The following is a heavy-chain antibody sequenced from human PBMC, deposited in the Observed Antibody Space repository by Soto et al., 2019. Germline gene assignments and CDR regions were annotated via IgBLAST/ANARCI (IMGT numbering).Heavy chain of an antibody. J-gene: IGHJ4*02. Sequence: SETLSLTCSVSGGSISSSSYYWGWIRQPPGKGLEWIGSIYYSGSTYNNPSLKSRVTISVDTSKNQFSLKLSSVTATDTAVYYCARQEGASVTTLKYFDYWGQGTLVTVSS. V-gene: IGHV4-39*01. D-gene: IGHD4-17*01. CDR3: ARQEGASVTTLKYFDY. CDR1: GGSISSSSYY. CDR2: IYYSGST.